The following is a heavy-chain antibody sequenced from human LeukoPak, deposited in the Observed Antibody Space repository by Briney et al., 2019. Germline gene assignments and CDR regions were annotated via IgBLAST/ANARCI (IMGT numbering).Heavy chain of an antibody. Sequence: ASVKVSCKASGYTFTSYDINWVRQATGQGLEWMGWMNPNSGNTGYAQKFQGRVTMTRNTSISTAYMELSSLRSEDTAVYYCARGVYCSSTSCYGGEWWFDPWGQGTLVTVSS. V-gene: IGHV1-8*01. CDR1: GYTFTSYD. D-gene: IGHD2-2*01. J-gene: IGHJ5*02. CDR2: MNPNSGNT. CDR3: ARGVYCSSTSCYGGEWWFDP.